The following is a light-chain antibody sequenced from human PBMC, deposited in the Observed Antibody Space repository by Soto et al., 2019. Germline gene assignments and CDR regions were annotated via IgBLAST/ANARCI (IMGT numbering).Light chain of an antibody. CDR1: QSISSW. Sequence: DIQMTQSPSTLSASVGDRLTITCRASQSISSWLAWYQKKPGKAPXXLIYKASSLESGVPSRFSVIGSGTEFTLTISSLKPDDFATDDCLRYNSYSSFGQGTKVDIK. CDR2: KAS. CDR3: LRYNSYSS. J-gene: IGKJ1*01. V-gene: IGKV1-5*03.